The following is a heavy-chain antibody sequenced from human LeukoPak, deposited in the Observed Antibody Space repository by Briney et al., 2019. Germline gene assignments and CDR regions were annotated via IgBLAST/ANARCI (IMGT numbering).Heavy chain of an antibody. D-gene: IGHD1-26*01. CDR1: GFTFSSYA. CDR3: AKDRGGSYPNWFDP. Sequence: GGSLRLSCAASGFTFSSYAMSWVRQALGKGLEWVSVISASGGSTYYADSVKGRFTISRDNSKNTLYLQMNSLRAEDTAGYYCAKDRGGSYPNWFDPWGQGTLVTVSS. V-gene: IGHV3-23*01. J-gene: IGHJ5*02. CDR2: ISASGGST.